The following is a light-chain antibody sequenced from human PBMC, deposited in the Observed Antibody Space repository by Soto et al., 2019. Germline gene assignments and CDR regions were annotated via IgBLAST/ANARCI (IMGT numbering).Light chain of an antibody. CDR2: DAA. J-gene: IGKJ1*01. Sequence: DIQMTQSPYSLSAAVGDRVTIAFRASQNINTYLNWYQQKPGKAPKLLMFDAASLQSGVPSRFSGGGFGTEFTLTISSLQPDDYATYYCQQYQTFWTFGQGTKVDIK. V-gene: IGKV1-5*01. CDR1: QNINTY. CDR3: QQYQTFWT.